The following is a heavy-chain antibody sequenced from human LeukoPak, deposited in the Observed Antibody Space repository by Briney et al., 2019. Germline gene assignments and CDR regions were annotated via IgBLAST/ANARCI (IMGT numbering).Heavy chain of an antibody. J-gene: IGHJ4*02. CDR2: ITGSGGST. D-gene: IGHD6-13*01. V-gene: IGHV3-23*01. CDR3: AKDQPPKQLIHFFDY. CDR1: GFTFSSHA. Sequence: PGGSPRLSCAASGFTFSSHAMGWVRQAPGKGLEWVSSITGSGGSTYYGDSVKGRFTIARDNSKNTLYLQMNSLRAEDTALYYCAKDQPPKQLIHFFDYWGQGTLVTVSS.